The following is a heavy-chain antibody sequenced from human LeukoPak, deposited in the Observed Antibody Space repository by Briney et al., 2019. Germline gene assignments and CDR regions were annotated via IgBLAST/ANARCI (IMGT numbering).Heavy chain of an antibody. CDR3: ARGWGSSGSYGFEYFQH. J-gene: IGHJ1*01. Sequence: GGSLRLSCAASGFTFSSYSMNWVRQAPGKGLEWVSSITSTGSYIYYADSVKGRFTISRDNAKNSLYLQMDSLRAEDTAVYYCARGWGSSGSYGFEYFQHWGQGTLVTVSS. D-gene: IGHD1-26*01. V-gene: IGHV3-21*01. CDR2: ITSTGSYI. CDR1: GFTFSSYS.